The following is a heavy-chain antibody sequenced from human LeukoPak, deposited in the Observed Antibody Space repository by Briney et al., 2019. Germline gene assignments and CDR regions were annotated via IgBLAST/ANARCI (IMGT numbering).Heavy chain of an antibody. J-gene: IGHJ4*02. CDR2: IKQDGSEK. D-gene: IGHD7-27*01. V-gene: IGHV3-7*01. CDR1: GFTFSSYW. CDR3: ARALNLGIGFDFDY. Sequence: GGSLRLSCAASGFTFSSYWMSWVRQAPGKGLEWVANIKQDGSEKYYVDSVKGRFTISRDNAKNSLYLQMNSLRAEDTAVYYCARALNLGIGFDFDYWGQGTLVTVSS.